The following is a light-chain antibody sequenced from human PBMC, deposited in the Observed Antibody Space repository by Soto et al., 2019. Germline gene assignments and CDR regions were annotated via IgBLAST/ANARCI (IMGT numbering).Light chain of an antibody. Sequence: DIQMTQSPSSLSASVGDRVTITCRASQSIATYLNWYQHKLGKAPKLLIYAASSLQTGVPSRFSGSGSGTDFTLTISSLQPEDFATYFCHQVYTFPITFGQGTRLEIK. CDR1: QSIATY. J-gene: IGKJ5*01. CDR3: HQVYTFPIT. CDR2: AAS. V-gene: IGKV1-39*01.